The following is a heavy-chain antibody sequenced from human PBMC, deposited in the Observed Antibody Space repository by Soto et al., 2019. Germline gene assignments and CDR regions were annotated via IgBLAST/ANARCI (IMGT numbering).Heavy chain of an antibody. D-gene: IGHD3-10*01. Sequence: EVQLSESGGGLVQPGGSLRLSCAASGFRFSNHAMSWVRQAPGKGLEWVSTITGGGGYTYYADSVKGRFTISRDNSKNTLYLQMNSLRAGDTAVYYCAKGRGVARDNWYSDVWGRGTLLTVSS. V-gene: IGHV3-23*01. J-gene: IGHJ2*01. CDR1: GFRFSNHA. CDR2: ITGGGGYT. CDR3: AKGRGVARDNWYSDV.